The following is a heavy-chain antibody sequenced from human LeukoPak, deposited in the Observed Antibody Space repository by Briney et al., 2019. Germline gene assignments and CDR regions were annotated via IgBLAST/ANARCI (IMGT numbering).Heavy chain of an antibody. CDR3: ARVPAGYGPYYFDY. J-gene: IGHJ4*02. Sequence: ASVKVSCKASGYTFSGHYIHWVRQAPGQGLVWMGWINPNSGGTNYAQKFQGRVTMTRDTSISTAYMELSSLRSDDTAVYYCARVPAGYGPYYFDYWGQGTLVTVSS. CDR1: GYTFSGHY. CDR2: INPNSGGT. V-gene: IGHV1-2*02. D-gene: IGHD5-18*01.